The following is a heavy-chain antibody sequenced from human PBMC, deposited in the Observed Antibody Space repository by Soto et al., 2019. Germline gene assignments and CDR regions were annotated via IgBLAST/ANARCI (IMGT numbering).Heavy chain of an antibody. CDR1: GGTFSSYA. CDR3: ASRAYCGGDCSPLSGSNAFDI. V-gene: IGHV1-69*01. D-gene: IGHD2-21*02. J-gene: IGHJ3*02. Sequence: QVQLVQSGAEVKKPGSSVKVSCKASGGTFSSYAISWVRQAPGQGLEWMGGIIPIFGTANYAQKFQGRVTITADESTSTAYMELSSLGSEDTAVYYCASRAYCGGDCSPLSGSNAFDIWGQGTMVTVSS. CDR2: IIPIFGTA.